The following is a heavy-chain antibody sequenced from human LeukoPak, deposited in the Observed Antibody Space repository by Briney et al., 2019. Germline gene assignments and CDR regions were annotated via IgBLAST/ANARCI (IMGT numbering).Heavy chain of an antibody. Sequence: GGSLRLSCAASGFTFSSYGMPWVRQAPGKGLEWVAVISYDGSNKYYADSVKGRFTISRDNSKNTLYLQTNSLRAEDTAVYYCAKDWIAARPIPIDWGQGTLVTVSS. J-gene: IGHJ4*02. CDR2: ISYDGSNK. CDR1: GFTFSSYG. CDR3: AKDWIAARPIPID. V-gene: IGHV3-30*18. D-gene: IGHD6-6*01.